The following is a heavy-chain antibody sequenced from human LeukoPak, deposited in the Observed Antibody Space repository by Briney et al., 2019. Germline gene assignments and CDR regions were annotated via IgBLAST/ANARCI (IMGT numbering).Heavy chain of an antibody. CDR1: GFTFSSYS. CDR3: ARDRGRFREYYFDY. J-gene: IGHJ4*02. D-gene: IGHD3-10*01. Sequence: GGSLRLSCAASGFTFSSYSMNWVRQAPGKGLEWVSYISSSSTIYYADSVKGRFTISRDNAKNSLYLQMNSLRAEDTAVYYCARDRGRFREYYFDYWGQGTLVTVSS. V-gene: IGHV3-48*01. CDR2: ISSSSTI.